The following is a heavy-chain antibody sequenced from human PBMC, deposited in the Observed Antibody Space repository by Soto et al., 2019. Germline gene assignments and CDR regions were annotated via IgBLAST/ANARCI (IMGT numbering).Heavy chain of an antibody. J-gene: IGHJ4*02. CDR3: AHPRGITFGSRYYFDY. Sequence: QVQLVESGGGVVQPGRSLRLSCAASGFTFSSYAMHWVRQAPGKGLEWVAVISYDGGNKDYADFVKGRFTISRDNSKNTLYLQMNSLRAEDTAVYYCAHPRGITFGSRYYFDYWGQGTLVTVSS. CDR2: ISYDGGNK. CDR1: GFTFSSYA. D-gene: IGHD3-16*01. V-gene: IGHV3-30*04.